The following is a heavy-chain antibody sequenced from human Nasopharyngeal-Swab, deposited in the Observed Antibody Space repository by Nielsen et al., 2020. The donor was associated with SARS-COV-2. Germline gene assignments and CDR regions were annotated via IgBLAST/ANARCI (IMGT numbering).Heavy chain of an antibody. V-gene: IGHV1-18*01. J-gene: IGHJ4*02. CDR3: ARDKGGIAVAGTLDYFDY. CDR1: GYTFTGYY. D-gene: IGHD6-19*01. CDR2: ISAYNGNT. Sequence: ASVKVSCKASGYTFTGYYIHWVRQAPGRGLEWMGWISAYNGNTNYAQKLQGRVTKTTDTSTSTAYMELRSLRSDDTAVYYCARDKGGIAVAGTLDYFDYWGQGTLVTVSS.